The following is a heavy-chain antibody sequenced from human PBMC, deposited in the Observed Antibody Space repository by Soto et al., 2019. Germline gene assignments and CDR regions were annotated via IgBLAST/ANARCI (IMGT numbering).Heavy chain of an antibody. CDR1: GFIFSSFG. CDR3: VRDLLGSGGHFDY. V-gene: IGHV3-33*01. D-gene: IGHD7-27*01. CDR2: IWYDGSNT. Sequence: GGSLRLSCAASGFIFSSFGMHWVRQAPGKGLEWVANIWYDGSNTYYTDSVKGRFTISRDNSRNTLFLEMNSLRAEDTAVYHCVRDLLGSGGHFDYWGQGTLVTVSS. J-gene: IGHJ4*02.